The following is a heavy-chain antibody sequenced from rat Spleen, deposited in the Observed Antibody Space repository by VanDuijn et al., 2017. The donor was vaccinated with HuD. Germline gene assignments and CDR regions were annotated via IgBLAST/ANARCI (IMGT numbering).Heavy chain of an antibody. CDR1: GFTFSNYG. Sequence: EVQLVESGGGLVQPGRSLKVSCVVSGFTFSNYGMYWIHQAPTKGLEWVASISPSGGSTYYRDSVEGRFTISRDNAKSTLYLQMNSLRSEDTATYYCSSYIDFAYWGQGTLVTVSS. CDR3: SSYIDFAY. D-gene: IGHD1-2*01. CDR2: ISPSGGST. J-gene: IGHJ3*01. V-gene: IGHV5-19*01.